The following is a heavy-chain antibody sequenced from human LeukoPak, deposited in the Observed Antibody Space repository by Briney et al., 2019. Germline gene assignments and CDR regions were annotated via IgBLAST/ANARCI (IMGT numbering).Heavy chain of an antibody. CDR3: ARARYSYGDFDY. D-gene: IGHD5-18*01. Sequence: PGGSLRLSCAASGFSFSSCWMYWVRQAPGKGLVWVSRINSDGSSTSYADSVKGRFTISRDNAKNTLYLQMNSLRVEDTAVYYCARARYSYGDFDYWGQGTLVTVSS. J-gene: IGHJ4*02. CDR1: GFSFSSCW. V-gene: IGHV3-74*01. CDR2: INSDGSST.